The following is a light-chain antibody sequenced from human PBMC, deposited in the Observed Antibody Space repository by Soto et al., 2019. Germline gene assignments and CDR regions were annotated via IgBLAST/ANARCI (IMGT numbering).Light chain of an antibody. CDR1: QSVPYNY. Sequence: EIVLTQSPGTLSLSPGERATLSCRASQSVPYNYLAWYQQRPGQAPRLLVSSASHRPAGIPDRFSGSGSGTHFTLIISGLETEDFAVYYCQQYGSSPQTFGQGTTVEIK. CDR2: SAS. V-gene: IGKV3-20*01. CDR3: QQYGSSPQT. J-gene: IGKJ1*01.